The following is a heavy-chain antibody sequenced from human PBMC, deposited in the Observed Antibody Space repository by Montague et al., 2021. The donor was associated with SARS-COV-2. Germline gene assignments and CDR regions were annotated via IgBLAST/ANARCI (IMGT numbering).Heavy chain of an antibody. CDR2: IYYCGST. V-gene: IGHV4-59*01. J-gene: IGHJ5*02. Sequence: SETLSLTCTVSGGSISSYYCSWIRQPPGKGLDLIGYIYYCGSTNYNPSLKSRVTISVDTSKNQFSLKLSSVTAADTAVYYCARAQMNRITIFGVVAEFDPWGQGTLVTVSS. D-gene: IGHD3-3*01. CDR3: ARAQMNRITIFGVVAEFDP. CDR1: GGSISSYY.